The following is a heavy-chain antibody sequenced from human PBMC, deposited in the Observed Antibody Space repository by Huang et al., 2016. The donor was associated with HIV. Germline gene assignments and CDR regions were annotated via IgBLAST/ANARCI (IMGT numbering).Heavy chain of an antibody. D-gene: IGHD5-18*01. CDR3: ARPSDAAMIRDYYYPMDV. V-gene: IGHV1-69*01. CDR1: GGTFSTFG. Sequence: QVQLVQSEAEVKTPGSSVKVSCKASGGTFSTFGLSWGRQASGRGLEWMAGIIPIFNTTSAAQKFQGRVTLTADESTNTASMELNSLTFEDTAVYYCARPSDAAMIRDYYYPMDVWGQGTTVTVS. CDR2: IIPIFNTT. J-gene: IGHJ6*02.